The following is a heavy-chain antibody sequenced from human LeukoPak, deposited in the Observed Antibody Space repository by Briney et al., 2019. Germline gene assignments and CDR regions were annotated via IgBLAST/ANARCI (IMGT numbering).Heavy chain of an antibody. CDR1: GFSFTTYA. CDR3: ARRLKGSFGNPFDY. D-gene: IGHD4-23*01. J-gene: IGHJ4*02. V-gene: IGHV1-3*01. CDR2: INPSDGGT. Sequence: ASVKVSCKASGFSFTTYAIHWVRQAPGQRREWMGWINPSDGGTRYSQRFHGRGSITRDTSATTAYMELSSLRSEDTAVYYCARRLKGSFGNPFDYWGQGTLVTVSS.